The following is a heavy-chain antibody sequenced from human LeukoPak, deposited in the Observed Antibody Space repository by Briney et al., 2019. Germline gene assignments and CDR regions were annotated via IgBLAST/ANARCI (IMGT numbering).Heavy chain of an antibody. CDR2: ISSSSSTI. CDR1: GFTFSSYS. CDR3: ARNLLHPLGWYFDL. J-gene: IGHJ2*01. Sequence: GGSLRLSCAASGFTFSSYSMNWVRQAPGKGLEWVSYISSSSSTIYYADSVKGRFTISRDNAKNSLYLQMNSLRAEDTAVYYCARNLLHPLGWYFDLWGRGTLVTVSS. V-gene: IGHV3-48*04. D-gene: IGHD3-22*01.